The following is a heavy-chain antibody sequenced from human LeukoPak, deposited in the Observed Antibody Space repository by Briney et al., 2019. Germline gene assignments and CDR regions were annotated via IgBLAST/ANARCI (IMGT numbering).Heavy chain of an antibody. V-gene: IGHV3-30*04. CDR3: ARGEPVDTDSHFDY. D-gene: IGHD5-18*01. Sequence: GGSLRLSCAASGFTFSSYAMHWVRQAPGKGLEWVAVISYDGSNRYYADSVKGRFTISRDNSKNTLYLQMNSLRAEDTAVYYYARGEPVDTDSHFDYWGQGTLVTVSS. CDR1: GFTFSSYA. J-gene: IGHJ4*02. CDR2: ISYDGSNR.